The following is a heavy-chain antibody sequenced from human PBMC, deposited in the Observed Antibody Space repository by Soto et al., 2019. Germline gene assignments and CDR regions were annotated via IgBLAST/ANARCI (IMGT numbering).Heavy chain of an antibody. CDR2: MSYDGSNE. V-gene: IGHV3-30*18. Sequence: QVQLVESGGGVVQPGRSLSLSCAASGFTFSHYAMHWVRQAPGKGLEWVALMSYDGSNEYYADSVKGRFTIARDNSKNTLYLQMNSLRAEDTAVHYCAKDGSHNFDYWGQGTLVTFSS. J-gene: IGHJ4*02. CDR1: GFTFSHYA. CDR3: AKDGSHNFDY. D-gene: IGHD1-26*01.